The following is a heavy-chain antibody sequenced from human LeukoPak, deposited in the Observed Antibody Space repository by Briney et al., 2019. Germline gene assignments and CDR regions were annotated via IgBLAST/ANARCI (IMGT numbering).Heavy chain of an antibody. Sequence: ASVKVSCKASGYTFTSYDINWVRQATGQGHEWMGWMNPNSGNTGYAQKFQGRVTMTRNTSMSTAYMELSTLRSEDTAMYYCARAYSDDRSGSNWFDPWGQGTLVTVSS. CDR2: MNPNSGNT. CDR1: GYTFTSYD. J-gene: IGHJ5*02. CDR3: ARAYSDDRSGSNWFDP. V-gene: IGHV1-8*01. D-gene: IGHD3-22*01.